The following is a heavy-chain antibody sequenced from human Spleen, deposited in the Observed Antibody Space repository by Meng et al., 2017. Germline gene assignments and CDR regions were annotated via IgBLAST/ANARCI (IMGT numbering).Heavy chain of an antibody. J-gene: IGHJ5*02. CDR2: VYYSGIT. Sequence: QVQLQQSGAGLLNPSDALSLTCAVYGGSFSGYYWSWIRQPPGKGLEWIGSVYYSGITYYNPSLESRVSISVDTSKNNFSLKLSSVTAADTAVYYCARDLWELRYKAPFDPWGQGTLVTVSS. CDR3: ARDLWELRYKAPFDP. CDR1: GGSFSGYY. D-gene: IGHD3-9*01. V-gene: IGHV4-34*01.